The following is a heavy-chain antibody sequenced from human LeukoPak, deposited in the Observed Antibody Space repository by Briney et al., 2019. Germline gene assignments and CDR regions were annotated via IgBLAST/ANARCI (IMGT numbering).Heavy chain of an antibody. Sequence: ASVKVSCKASGYTFTGYYMHWVRQAPGQGLEWMGIINPSGGSTSYAQNFQGRVTMTSDTSARTVYMELSSLSSEDTAIYYCARIRDGYNDAYDIWGQGTVVTVPS. J-gene: IGHJ3*02. CDR1: GYTFTGYY. CDR2: INPSGGST. CDR3: ARIRDGYNDAYDI. V-gene: IGHV1-46*01. D-gene: IGHD5-24*01.